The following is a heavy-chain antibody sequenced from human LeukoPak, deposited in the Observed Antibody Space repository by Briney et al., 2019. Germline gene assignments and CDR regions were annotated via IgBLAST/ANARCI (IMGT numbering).Heavy chain of an antibody. J-gene: IGHJ4*02. V-gene: IGHV3-48*03. D-gene: IGHD4-17*01. CDR2: ISSSGNTI. CDR3: ARAPPDYGDYVPLDY. Sequence: GGSLRLSCAASGFTFSSYEMNWVRQAPGKGLEWVSYISSSGNTIYYADSVKGRFTISRDNAKNSLYLLMSSLRSEDTAVYYCARAPPDYGDYVPLDYWGQGTLVTVSS. CDR1: GFTFSSYE.